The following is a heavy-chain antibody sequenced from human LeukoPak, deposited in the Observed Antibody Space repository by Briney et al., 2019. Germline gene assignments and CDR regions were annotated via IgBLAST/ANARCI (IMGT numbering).Heavy chain of an antibody. J-gene: IGHJ4*02. D-gene: IGHD3-3*01. CDR1: GFTFSSYA. Sequence: GGSLRLSCAASGFTFSSYAMSWVRQAPGKGLEWVSAISGSGGGTYYADSVKGRFTISRDNSKNTLYLQMNSLRAEDTAVYYCAKRVYDFWSAILSPQGDYWGQGTLVTVSS. CDR2: ISGSGGGT. V-gene: IGHV3-23*01. CDR3: AKRVYDFWSAILSPQGDY.